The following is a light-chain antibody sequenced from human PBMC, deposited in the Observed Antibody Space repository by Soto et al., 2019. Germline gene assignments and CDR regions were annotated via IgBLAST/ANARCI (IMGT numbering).Light chain of an antibody. CDR1: QNVRNNY. V-gene: IGKV3-20*01. CDR3: QLYGDSRT. CDR2: GAS. J-gene: IGKJ1*01. Sequence: ELTQSPGTLSLSPGERATLSCRASQNVRNNYLGWYQQKPGQAPRLLIYGASIRATGIPDRFSGSGSGTDFTLTITRLEPEDFEVYYCQLYGDSRTFGQGTKVEIK.